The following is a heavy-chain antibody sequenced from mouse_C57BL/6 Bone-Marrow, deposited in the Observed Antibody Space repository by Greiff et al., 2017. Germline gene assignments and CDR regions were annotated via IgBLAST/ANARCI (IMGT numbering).Heavy chain of an antibody. CDR2: ISDGGSYT. Sequence: EVKLVESGGGLVKPGGSLKLSCAASGFTFSSYAMSWVRQTPEKRLEWVATISDGGSYTYYPDNVKGRFTISRDNAKNNLYLQMSHLKSEDTAMYYCAREGWLGFAYWGRGTLVTVSA. V-gene: IGHV5-4*01. J-gene: IGHJ3*01. D-gene: IGHD2-3*01. CDR3: AREGWLGFAY. CDR1: GFTFSSYA.